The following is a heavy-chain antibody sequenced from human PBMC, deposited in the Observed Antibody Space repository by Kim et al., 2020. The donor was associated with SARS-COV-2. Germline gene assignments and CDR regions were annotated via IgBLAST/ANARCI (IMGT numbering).Heavy chain of an antibody. CDR2: IYHSGST. Sequence: SETLSLTCAVSGGSISSCGYSWSWIRQPPGKGLEWIGYIYHSGSTYYNPSLKSRVTISVDRSKNQFSLKLSSVTAADTAVYYCARDRLVVVAATLEYYYYGMDVWGQGTTVTVSS. V-gene: IGHV4-30-2*01. J-gene: IGHJ6*02. CDR3: ARDRLVVVAATLEYYYYGMDV. D-gene: IGHD2-15*01. CDR1: GGSISSCGYS.